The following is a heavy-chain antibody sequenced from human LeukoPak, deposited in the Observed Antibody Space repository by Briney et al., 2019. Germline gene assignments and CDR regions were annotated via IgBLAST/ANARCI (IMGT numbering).Heavy chain of an antibody. CDR3: ARVGYYDILTGYYKFIDY. CDR2: IYTSGST. V-gene: IGHV4-4*07. Sequence: SETLSLTCTVPGGSISSYYWSWIRQPAGKGLEWIGRIYTSGSTNYNPSLKSRVTMSVDTSKNQFSLKLSSVTAADTAVYYCARVGYYDILTGYYKFIDYWGQGTLVTVSS. J-gene: IGHJ4*02. D-gene: IGHD3-9*01. CDR1: GGSISSYY.